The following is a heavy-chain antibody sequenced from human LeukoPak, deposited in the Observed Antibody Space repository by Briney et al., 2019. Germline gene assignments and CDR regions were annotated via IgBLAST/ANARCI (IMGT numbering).Heavy chain of an antibody. CDR1: GYTFTGYY. CDR3: ASQWLVPYYYYGMDV. Sequence: ASVKVSCKASGYTFTGYYMHWVRQAPGQGLEWMGWINPNSGGTNYAQKFQGRVTMTRDTSISTAYMELSRLRSDDTAVYYYASQWLVPYYYYGMDVWGQGTTVTVSS. J-gene: IGHJ6*02. D-gene: IGHD6-19*01. CDR2: INPNSGGT. V-gene: IGHV1-2*02.